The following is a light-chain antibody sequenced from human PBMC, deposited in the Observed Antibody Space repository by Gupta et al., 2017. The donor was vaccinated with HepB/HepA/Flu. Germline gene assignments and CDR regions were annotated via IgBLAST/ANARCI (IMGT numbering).Light chain of an antibody. CDR1: QSPLHSNGYNY. CDR2: LGS. CDR3: MQALQTPRT. J-gene: IGKJ1*01. Sequence: DIVMTQSPLSLPVTPGEPASISCRASQSPLHSNGYNYLDWYLQKPGQSPQLLIYLGSSRASGLPDRFSGSGSGTDFTLKISIVEAEDVGVYYCMQALQTPRTFGQGTKVEIK. V-gene: IGKV2-28*01.